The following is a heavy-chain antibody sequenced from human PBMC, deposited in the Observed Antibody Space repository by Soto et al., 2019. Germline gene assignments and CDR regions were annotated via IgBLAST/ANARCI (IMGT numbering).Heavy chain of an antibody. D-gene: IGHD6-19*01. Sequence: SETLSLTCAVSGGSISSSNWWSWVRQPPGKGLEWIGEIYHSGSTNYNPSLKSRVTISVDKSKNRFSLKLSSVTAADTAVYYCARDLGYSSGWDRVYWGQGTLVTVSS. V-gene: IGHV4-4*02. CDR2: IYHSGST. J-gene: IGHJ4*02. CDR1: GGSISSSNW. CDR3: ARDLGYSSGWDRVY.